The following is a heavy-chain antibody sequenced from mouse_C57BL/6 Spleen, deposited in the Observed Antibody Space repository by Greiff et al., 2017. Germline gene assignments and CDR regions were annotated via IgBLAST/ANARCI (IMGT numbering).Heavy chain of an antibody. CDR2: ISDGGSYT. CDR3: ARGSGYPFAY. D-gene: IGHD2-2*01. CDR1: GFTFSSYA. Sequence: EVQLQESGGGLVKPGGSLKLSCAASGFTFSSYAMSWVRQTPEKRLEWVATISDGGSYTYYPDNVKGRFTISRDNDKNNLYLQMSHLKSEDTAMFSCARGSGYPFAYWGQGTLVTVSA. V-gene: IGHV5-4*01. J-gene: IGHJ3*01.